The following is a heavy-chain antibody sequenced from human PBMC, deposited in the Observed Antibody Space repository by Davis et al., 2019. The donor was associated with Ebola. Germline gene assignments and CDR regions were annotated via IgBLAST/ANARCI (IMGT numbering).Heavy chain of an antibody. CDR2: IYSGTNT. J-gene: IGHJ3*01. CDR3: AKEMRGLGAFDL. CDR1: GFTFSNYE. V-gene: IGHV3-23*03. D-gene: IGHD3-16*01. Sequence: GESLKISCAASGFTFSNYEMNWVRQAPGKGLEWVSYIYSGTNTYYADSVKGRLTISRDTSKNTLYLQMNSLRADDTAVYFCAKEMRGLGAFDLWGQGTLVTVAS.